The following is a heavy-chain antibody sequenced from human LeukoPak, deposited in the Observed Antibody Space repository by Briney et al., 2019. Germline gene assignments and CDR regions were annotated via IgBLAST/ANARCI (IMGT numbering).Heavy chain of an antibody. Sequence: PGGSLTLSCAASGFTFSSYEMNWVRQAPGKGLEWVSYISSSGSTIYYADSVKGRFTISRDNAKNSLYLQMNSLRAEDTAVYYCAREQDIVATRHARKYYYYGMDVWGQGTTVTVSS. V-gene: IGHV3-48*03. D-gene: IGHD5-12*01. J-gene: IGHJ6*02. CDR2: ISSSGSTI. CDR3: AREQDIVATRHARKYYYYGMDV. CDR1: GFTFSSYE.